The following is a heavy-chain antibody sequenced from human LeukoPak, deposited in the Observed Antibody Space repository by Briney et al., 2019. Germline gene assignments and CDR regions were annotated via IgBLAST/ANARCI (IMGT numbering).Heavy chain of an antibody. V-gene: IGHV1-18*01. J-gene: IGHJ6*03. CDR2: ISAYNGNT. CDR3: ARVFGRVRGAYMDV. D-gene: IGHD3-10*01. Sequence: ASVKVSCTASGYTFTSYDINWVRQAPGQGLEWMGWISAYNGNTNYAQKLQGRVTMTTDTSTSTAYMELRSLRSDDTAVYYCARVFGRVRGAYMDVWGKGTTVTISS. CDR1: GYTFTSYD.